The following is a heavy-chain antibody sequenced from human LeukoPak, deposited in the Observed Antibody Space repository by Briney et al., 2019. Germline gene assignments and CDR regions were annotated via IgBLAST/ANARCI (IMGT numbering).Heavy chain of an antibody. Sequence: PGGSLRLSCAASGFTFSNYNMNWVRQAPGKGLEWISYISSSSNTIYYADSVKGRFTISRDNAKNSLYLQMNSLRAEDTAVYYCAKGVSGYDYNDAFDIWGQGTMVTVSS. CDR1: GFTFSNYN. D-gene: IGHD5-12*01. CDR2: ISSSSNTI. V-gene: IGHV3-48*01. J-gene: IGHJ3*02. CDR3: AKGVSGYDYNDAFDI.